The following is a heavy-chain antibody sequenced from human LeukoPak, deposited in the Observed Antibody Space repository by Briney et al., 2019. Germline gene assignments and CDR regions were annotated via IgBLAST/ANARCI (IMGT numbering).Heavy chain of an antibody. CDR3: ATADNIFGVGDYYYYYMDV. D-gene: IGHD3-3*02. J-gene: IGHJ6*03. CDR1: GGSISSSSYY. V-gene: IGHV4-39*01. CDR2: IYYSGST. Sequence: SETLSLTCTVSGGSISSSSYYWGWIRQPPGKGLEWIGSIYYSGSTYYNPSLKSRVTISVDTSKNQFSLKLSSVTAADTAVYYCATADNIFGVGDYYYYYMDVWGKGTTVTVSS.